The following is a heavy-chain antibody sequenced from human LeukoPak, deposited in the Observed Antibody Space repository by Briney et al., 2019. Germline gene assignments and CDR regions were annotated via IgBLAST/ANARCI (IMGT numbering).Heavy chain of an antibody. CDR2: IYYSGST. D-gene: IGHD3-10*01. V-gene: IGHV4-31*03. CDR1: GRSMSSGGYY. J-gene: IGHJ4*02. Sequence: SETLSLTCTVSGRSMSSGGYYWSWIRQHPGKGLEWIGYIYYSGSTYYNPSLKSRVTISVDTSKNQFSLKLSSVTAADTAVYYCARVGYYYGSGSFKAYYFDYWGQGTLVTVSS. CDR3: ARVGYYYGSGSFKAYYFDY.